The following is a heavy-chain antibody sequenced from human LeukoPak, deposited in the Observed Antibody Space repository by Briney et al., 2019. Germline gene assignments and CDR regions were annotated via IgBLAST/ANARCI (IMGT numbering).Heavy chain of an antibody. J-gene: IGHJ2*01. CDR1: GDSISSSNW. CDR2: IHHSGST. CDR3: ARDKGPYWYFDL. V-gene: IGHV4-4*02. Sequence: PSETLSLTCAVSGDSISSSNWWSWVRQSPVKGLEWIAEIHHSGSTNCNPSLKSRVTISVDKSQNQFSLQLSSVTAADTAVYYCARDKGPYWYFDLWGRGTLVTVSS.